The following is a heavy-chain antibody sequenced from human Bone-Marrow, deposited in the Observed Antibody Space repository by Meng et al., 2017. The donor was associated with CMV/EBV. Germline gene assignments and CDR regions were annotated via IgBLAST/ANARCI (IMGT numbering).Heavy chain of an antibody. V-gene: IGHV1-18*01. CDR2: ISAYNGNT. CDR1: GGTFSSYA. J-gene: IGHJ5*02. Sequence: ASVKVSCKASGGTFSSYAISWVRQAPGQGLEWMGWISAYNGNTNYAQKLQGRVTMTTDTSTSTAYMELRSLRSDDTAVYYCARDRDPLVAVRLGWFDPWGQGTLVTVSS. CDR3: ARDRDPLVAVRLGWFDP. D-gene: IGHD2-15*01.